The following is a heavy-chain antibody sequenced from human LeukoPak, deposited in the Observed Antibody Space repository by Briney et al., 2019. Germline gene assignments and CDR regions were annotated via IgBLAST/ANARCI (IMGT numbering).Heavy chain of an antibody. D-gene: IGHD3-22*01. Sequence: SETLSLTCTVPGGSISSYYWSWIRQPPGKGLEWIGYIYYSGSTNYNPSLKSRVTISVDTSKNQFSLKLSSVTAADTAVYYCARADSSGYYSDYWGQGTLVTVSS. CDR3: ARADSSGYYSDY. J-gene: IGHJ4*02. CDR1: GGSISSYY. V-gene: IGHV4-59*01. CDR2: IYYSGST.